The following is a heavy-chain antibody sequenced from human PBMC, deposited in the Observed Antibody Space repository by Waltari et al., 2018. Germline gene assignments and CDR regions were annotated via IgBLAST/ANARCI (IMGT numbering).Heavy chain of an antibody. CDR3: ARDRSPTDAFDI. CDR2: IYYSWST. J-gene: IGHJ3*02. V-gene: IGHV4-31*03. CDR1: GGSISSGGYY. Sequence: QVQLQESGPGLVKPSQTLSLTCTVSGGSISSGGYYWSWIRQHPGKGLEWIGYIYYSWSTYYNPSLKSRVTISVDTSKNQLSLKLSSVTAADTAVYYCARDRSPTDAFDIWGQGTMVTVSS.